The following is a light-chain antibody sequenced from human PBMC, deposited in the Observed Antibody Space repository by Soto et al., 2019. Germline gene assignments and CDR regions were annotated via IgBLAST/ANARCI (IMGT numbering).Light chain of an antibody. CDR2: EVS. J-gene: IGLJ2*01. CDR1: SSDVGGYHY. V-gene: IGLV2-8*01. CDR3: SSYAGSNNLV. Sequence: QSALTQPPSASGSPGQSVTISCTGTSSDVGGYHYVSWYQQHPGKAPKLMIYEVSKRPSGVPDRFSGSKSGNTGSLTVAGLQAEDEADYYCSSYAGSNNLVFGGGTKLTVL.